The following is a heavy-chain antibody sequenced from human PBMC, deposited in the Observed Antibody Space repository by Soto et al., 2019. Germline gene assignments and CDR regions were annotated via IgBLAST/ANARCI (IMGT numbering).Heavy chain of an antibody. V-gene: IGHV1-18*01. CDR2: ISAYNGNI. CDR1: GYTFTSYG. J-gene: IGHJ4*02. Sequence: QVQLVQSGAEVKKPGASVKVSCKASGYTFTSYGISWVRQAPGQGLEWMGWISAYNGNIKYAQKLQGRVTMTTETSTSTAYMELRILRSDDTAVYYCASDSPPVDYWGQGTLVTVSS. CDR3: ASDSPPVDY.